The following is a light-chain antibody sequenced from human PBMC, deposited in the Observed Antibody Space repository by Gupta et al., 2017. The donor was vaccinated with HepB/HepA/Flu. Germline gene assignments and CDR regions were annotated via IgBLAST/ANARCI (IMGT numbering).Light chain of an antibody. CDR1: QSVSSSY. CDR2: GAS. CDR3: QQYGSSPRLT. V-gene: IGKV3-20*01. J-gene: IGKJ4*01. Sequence: DIVLTQSPGTLSLSPGERATLSCRASQSVSSSYLAWYQQKPGQAPRLLIYGASSRATGIPDRFSGSGSETDFTLTISRLEPEDFAVYYCQQYGSSPRLTFGGGTKVEIK.